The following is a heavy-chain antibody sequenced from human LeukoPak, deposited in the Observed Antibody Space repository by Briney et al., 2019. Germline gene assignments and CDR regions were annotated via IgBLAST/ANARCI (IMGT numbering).Heavy chain of an antibody. CDR1: GFTFSSYG. V-gene: IGHV3-48*02. CDR2: INRGSSTI. D-gene: IGHD1-26*01. Sequence: PGGALGLSCVVSGFTFSSYGMNWVRQAPGKGLEGVAYINRGSSTIYYADSVKGRFTISRDNAKNSLYLQMNSLRDEDTAVYYCARECLMVGVYDAFDIWGQGTMVTVSS. CDR3: ARECLMVGVYDAFDI. J-gene: IGHJ3*02.